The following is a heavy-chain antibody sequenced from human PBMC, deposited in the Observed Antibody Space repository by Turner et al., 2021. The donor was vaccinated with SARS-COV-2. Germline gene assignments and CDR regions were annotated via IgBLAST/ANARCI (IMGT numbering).Heavy chain of an antibody. J-gene: IGHJ4*02. CDR3: ARGVTVAGITPFGY. CDR1: GFTFSSYW. CDR2: INSDGSST. D-gene: IGHD6-19*01. V-gene: IGHV3-74*01. Sequence: EVQLVESGGGLVQPGGYLRLSCAASGFTFSSYWMHWVRQAPGKGLVWVSRINSDGSSTSYADSVKGRFTVSRDNAKNTLYLQMNSLRAEDTAVYYCARGVTVAGITPFGYWGQGTLVTVSS.